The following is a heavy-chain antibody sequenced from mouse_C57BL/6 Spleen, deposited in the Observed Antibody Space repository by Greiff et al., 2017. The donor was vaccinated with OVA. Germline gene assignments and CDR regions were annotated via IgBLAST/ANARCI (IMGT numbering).Heavy chain of an antibody. CDR1: GYTFTDYY. D-gene: IGHD2-2*01. CDR2: INPNNGGT. J-gene: IGHJ3*01. V-gene: IGHV1-26*01. Sequence: VQLQQSGPELVKPGASVKISCKASGYTFTDYYMNWVKQSHGKSLEWIGDINPNNGGTSYNQKFKGKATLTVDKSSSTAYMELRSLTSEDSAVYYCARGGYDGGFAYWGQGTLVTVSA. CDR3: ARGGYDGGFAY.